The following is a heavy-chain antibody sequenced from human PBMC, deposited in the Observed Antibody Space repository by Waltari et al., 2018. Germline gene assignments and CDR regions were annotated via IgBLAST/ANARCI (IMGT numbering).Heavy chain of an antibody. CDR3: ARDSVVAGGGFDY. CDR1: GGSISSAAYC. J-gene: IGHJ4*02. CDR2: IFYSGST. D-gene: IGHD2-15*01. V-gene: IGHV4-30-4*08. Sequence: QVQLQESGPGLVKPSQNLSLTCTVSGGSISSAAYCWNWIRQPPGKGLELIGYIFYSGSTYYNPSLKSRVTISVDTSKTQFSLKLSSVTAADTAVYYCARDSVVAGGGFDYWGQGTLVTVSS.